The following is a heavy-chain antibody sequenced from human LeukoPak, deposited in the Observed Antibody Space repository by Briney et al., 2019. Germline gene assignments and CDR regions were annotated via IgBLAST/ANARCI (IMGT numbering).Heavy chain of an antibody. D-gene: IGHD6-13*01. CDR1: GGSISSYY. CDR2: IYTSGST. Sequence: SETLSLTCTVSGGSISSYYWSWIRQPAGKGLEWIGRIYTSGSTNYNPSLKSRVTMSVDTSKNQFSLKLSSVTAADTAVYYCARVRSWYVHSGWFDPWGQGTLVTVSS. V-gene: IGHV4-4*07. J-gene: IGHJ5*02. CDR3: ARVRSWYVHSGWFDP.